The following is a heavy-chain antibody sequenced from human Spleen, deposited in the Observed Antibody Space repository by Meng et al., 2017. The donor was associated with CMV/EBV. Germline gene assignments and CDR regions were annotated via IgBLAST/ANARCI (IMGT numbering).Heavy chain of an antibody. J-gene: IGHJ4*02. V-gene: IGHV4-61*01. CDR2: IYHTGAT. D-gene: IGHD5-18*01. Sequence: CSVSGGPVSRGSHRWSWIRQSPGKRLEWIGNIYHTGATNYNPSLTSRVTMSVDPSRNQFSLTLSSLNASDTAVYYCARIRGYSLPEFWGRGILVTVSS. CDR3: ARIRGYSLPEF. CDR1: GGPVSRGSHR.